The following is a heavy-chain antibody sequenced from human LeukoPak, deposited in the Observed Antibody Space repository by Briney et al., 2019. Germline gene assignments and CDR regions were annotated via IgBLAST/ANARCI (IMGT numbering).Heavy chain of an antibody. CDR3: AREGLAAASDI. Sequence: PGGSLRLSCAASGFTLGSYWMRWVRQAPGKGLEWLANIKQDGSQKNYVDSVKGRFTIFRDNSKNSLNLQMNSLRAEDTAVYYCAREGLAAASDIWGQGTMVTVSS. J-gene: IGHJ3*02. CDR2: IKQDGSQK. CDR1: GFTLGSYW. V-gene: IGHV3-7*01. D-gene: IGHD2-15*01.